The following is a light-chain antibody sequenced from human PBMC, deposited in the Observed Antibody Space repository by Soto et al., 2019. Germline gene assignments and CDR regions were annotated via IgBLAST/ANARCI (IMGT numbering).Light chain of an antibody. CDR2: EVR. CDR3: CSYAGNGAWV. Sequence: QSVLTQPASVSGSPGQSITISCTGTSSDVGAYNYVSWYQQYPGRAPKVIIFEVRKRPSGVSTRFSGSKSGDTASLTISGLQAEDEADFFCCSYAGNGAWVFGGGTKLTVL. V-gene: IGLV2-14*01. CDR1: SSDVGAYNY. J-gene: IGLJ3*02.